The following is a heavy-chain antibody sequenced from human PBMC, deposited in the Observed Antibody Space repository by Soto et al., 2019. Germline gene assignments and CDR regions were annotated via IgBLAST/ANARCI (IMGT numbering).Heavy chain of an antibody. CDR3: AREGVKNWFDP. V-gene: IGHV4-30-4*01. J-gene: IGHJ5*02. D-gene: IGHD2-21*01. Sequence: SETLSLTCTVSGGSISSGDYYWSWILQPPGKGLELIVYIYYSGSTYYNPSLKSRVTISVDTSKNQFSLKLSSVTAADTAVYYCAREGVKNWFDPSGQGTLVTVSS. CDR2: IYYSGST. CDR1: GGSISSGDYY.